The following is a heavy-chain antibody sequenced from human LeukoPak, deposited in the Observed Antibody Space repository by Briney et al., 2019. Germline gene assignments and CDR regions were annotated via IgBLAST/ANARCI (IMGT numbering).Heavy chain of an antibody. CDR2: IYYSGST. J-gene: IGHJ5*02. D-gene: IGHD2-21*02. Sequence: SETLSLTCTVSGGSISSSSYYWGWIRQPPGKGLEWIGSIYYSGSTYYNPSLKSRVTISVDTSKNQFSLKLSSVTAADTAVYYCARVGFPKTGFDPWGQGTLVTVSS. CDR3: ARVGFPKTGFDP. CDR1: GGSISSSSYY. V-gene: IGHV4-39*07.